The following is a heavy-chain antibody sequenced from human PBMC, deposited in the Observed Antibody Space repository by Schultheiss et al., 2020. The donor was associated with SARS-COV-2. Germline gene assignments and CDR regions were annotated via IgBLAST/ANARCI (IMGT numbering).Heavy chain of an antibody. D-gene: IGHD1-26*01. Sequence: GESLKISCAASGFTFSSYGMHWVRQAPGKGLEWVAVISYDGSNKYYADSVKGRFTISRDNSKNTLYLQMNSLRAEDTAVYYCARSAGGSFYYGMDVWGQGTTVTVSS. J-gene: IGHJ6*02. CDR3: ARSAGGSFYYGMDV. V-gene: IGHV3-30*03. CDR2: ISYDGSNK. CDR1: GFTFSSYG.